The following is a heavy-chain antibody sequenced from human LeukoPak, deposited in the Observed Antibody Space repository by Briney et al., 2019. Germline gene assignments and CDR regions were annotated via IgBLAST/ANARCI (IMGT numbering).Heavy chain of an antibody. Sequence: GGSLRLCCAASGFTFSNYWMSWVRQAPGKGLEWVANIKQDGSEKYYVDSVKGRFTISRDNAKNSLYLQMNSLRAEDTAVYYCARGMFYYGSGSDTGDYWGRGTLVTVSS. J-gene: IGHJ4*02. D-gene: IGHD3-10*01. V-gene: IGHV3-7*05. CDR1: GFTFSNYW. CDR3: ARGMFYYGSGSDTGDY. CDR2: IKQDGSEK.